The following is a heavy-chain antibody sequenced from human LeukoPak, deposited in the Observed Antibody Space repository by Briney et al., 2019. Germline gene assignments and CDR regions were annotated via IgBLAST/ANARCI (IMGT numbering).Heavy chain of an antibody. Sequence: GGSLRLSCAASGFTFSSYSMNWVRQAPGKGLEWVSVISGSGGSTYYADSVKGRFTISRDSSKNTLYLQMNSLRAEDTAIYYCAKDMGYDRSGYYLDYWGQGTLVTVSS. CDR2: ISGSGGST. J-gene: IGHJ4*02. CDR3: AKDMGYDRSGYYLDY. CDR1: GFTFSSYS. V-gene: IGHV3-23*01. D-gene: IGHD3-22*01.